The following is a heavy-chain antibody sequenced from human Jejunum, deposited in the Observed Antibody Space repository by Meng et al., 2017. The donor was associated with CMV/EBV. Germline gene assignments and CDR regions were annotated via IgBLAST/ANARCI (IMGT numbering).Heavy chain of an antibody. CDR3: ARLSKGGWSTFDY. V-gene: IGHV4-4*07. J-gene: IGHJ4*02. D-gene: IGHD6-19*01. Sequence: QVQLQESGPGLVKPSETLSLTCSVSGGSMISYYWSWIRQPAGKGLEWIGHIYTSGSTNYSPSLKSRVTMSLDTAKNQFSLKVSSVTAADTAVYYCARLSKGGWSTFDYWGQGTLVTVSS. CDR2: IYTSGST. CDR1: GGSMISYY.